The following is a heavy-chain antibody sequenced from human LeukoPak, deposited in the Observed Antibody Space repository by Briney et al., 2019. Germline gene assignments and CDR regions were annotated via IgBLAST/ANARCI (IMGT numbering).Heavy chain of an antibody. CDR2: IKSDGSST. D-gene: IGHD1-26*01. CDR3: AKDLGRYRNNFFDY. V-gene: IGHV3-74*01. Sequence: PGGSLRLSCAASGFTFSIYAMHWVRQAPGKGPVWVSRIKSDGSSTRFADSVQGRFTISRDDSKNTLYLQMNSLRADDTAVYYCAKDLGRYRNNFFDYWGQGNLVTVSS. CDR1: GFTFSIYA. J-gene: IGHJ4*02.